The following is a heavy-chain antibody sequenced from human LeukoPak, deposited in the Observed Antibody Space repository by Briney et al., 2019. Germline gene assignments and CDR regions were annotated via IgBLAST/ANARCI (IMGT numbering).Heavy chain of an antibody. Sequence: ASVKVSCKASGYTFTSYYMHWVRQAPGQGLEWMGIINPSGGSTSYAQKFQGRVTITADESTSTAYMELSSLRSEDTAMYYCARSHSNYYDSSGYGRLQHWGQGTLVTVSS. J-gene: IGHJ1*01. D-gene: IGHD3-22*01. CDR1: GYTFTSYY. V-gene: IGHV1-46*01. CDR2: INPSGGST. CDR3: ARSHSNYYDSSGYGRLQH.